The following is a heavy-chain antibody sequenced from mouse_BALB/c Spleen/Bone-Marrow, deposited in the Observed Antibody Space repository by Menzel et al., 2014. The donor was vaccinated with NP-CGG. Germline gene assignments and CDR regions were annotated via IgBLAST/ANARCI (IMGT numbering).Heavy chain of an antibody. Sequence: QVQLQQSGPGQVAPSQSLSITCPVSGFSLSRYNVHWVRQPPGKGLEWLGMIWGGGNTDYNSGLKSRLSISKDNSRNQVFLKMNSRQTDDPAMYYCARFSTTGTMDYWGRGTSVTVSS. CDR2: IWGGGNT. CDR3: ARFSTTGTMDY. CDR1: GFSLSRYN. D-gene: IGHD1-1*01. V-gene: IGHV2-6-4*01. J-gene: IGHJ4*01.